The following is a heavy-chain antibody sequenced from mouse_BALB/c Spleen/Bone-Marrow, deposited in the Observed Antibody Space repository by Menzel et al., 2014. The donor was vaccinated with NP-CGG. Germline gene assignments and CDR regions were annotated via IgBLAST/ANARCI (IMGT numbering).Heavy chain of an antibody. CDR1: GFTFSDYY. Sequence: EVQLQQSGGGLVKPGGSLKLSCAASGFTFSDYYMYWVRQTPEKRLEWVATISDGGSYTYYPGSVKGRFTISRDNAKNTLYLQMSSLKSEDTAMYYCALNWDSAYWGQGTLVTVSA. V-gene: IGHV5-4*02. CDR2: ISDGGSYT. D-gene: IGHD4-1*02. J-gene: IGHJ3*01. CDR3: ALNWDSAY.